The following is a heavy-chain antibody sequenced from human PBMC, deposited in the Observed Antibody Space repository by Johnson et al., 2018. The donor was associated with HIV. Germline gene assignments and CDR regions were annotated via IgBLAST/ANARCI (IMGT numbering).Heavy chain of an antibody. CDR2: IKQDGSEK. CDR3: ARDGAQQLARDAFDI. Sequence: VQLVESGGGVVQPGRSLRLSCAASGFTFSSYWMKWVRQAPGKGLEWVAKIKQDGSEKYYVDSVKGRFTISRDNAKNSLYLQMNSLRAEDTAVYYCARDGAQQLARDAFDIWGQGTMVTVSS. D-gene: IGHD6-13*01. J-gene: IGHJ3*02. V-gene: IGHV3-7*01. CDR1: GFTFSSYW.